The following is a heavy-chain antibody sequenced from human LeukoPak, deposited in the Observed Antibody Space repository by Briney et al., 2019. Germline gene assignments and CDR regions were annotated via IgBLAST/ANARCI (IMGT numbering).Heavy chain of an antibody. V-gene: IGHV3-23*01. CDR2: ISGSGGST. D-gene: IGHD5-12*01. CDR1: GFTFSSYG. J-gene: IGHJ4*02. CDR3: ARDVRGYSGYDLLY. Sequence: GGSLRLSCAASGFTFSSYGMSWVRQAPGKGLEWVSAISGSGGSTYYADSVKGRFTISRDNAKNSLYLQMNSLRAEDTAVYYCARDVRGYSGYDLLYWGQGTLVTVSS.